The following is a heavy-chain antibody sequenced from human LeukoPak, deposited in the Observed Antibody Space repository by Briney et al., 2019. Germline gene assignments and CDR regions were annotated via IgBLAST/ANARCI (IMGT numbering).Heavy chain of an antibody. D-gene: IGHD3-10*01. Sequence: GGSLRLSCAASGFTFSSYSMNWVRQAPGKGLEWVSSISSSSYIYYADSVKGRFTISRDNAKNSLYLQMNSLRAEDTAVYYCASRQMVRGVTHDYWGQGTLVTVSS. CDR2: ISSSSYI. CDR1: GFTFSSYS. J-gene: IGHJ4*02. V-gene: IGHV3-21*01. CDR3: ASRQMVRGVTHDY.